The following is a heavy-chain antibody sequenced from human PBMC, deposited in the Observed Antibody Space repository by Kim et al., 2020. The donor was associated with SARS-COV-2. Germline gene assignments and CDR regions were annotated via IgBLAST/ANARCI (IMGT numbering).Heavy chain of an antibody. V-gene: IGHV3-23*01. CDR2: ISGSGGST. Sequence: GGSLRLSCAASGFTFSSYAMSWVRQAPGKGLEWVSAISGSGGSTYYADSVKGRFTISRDNSKNTLYLQMNSLRAEDTAVYYCAKDGITIFGVVTPYYYYGMDVWGQGTTVTVSS. CDR1: GFTFSSYA. D-gene: IGHD3-3*01. CDR3: AKDGITIFGVVTPYYYYGMDV. J-gene: IGHJ6*02.